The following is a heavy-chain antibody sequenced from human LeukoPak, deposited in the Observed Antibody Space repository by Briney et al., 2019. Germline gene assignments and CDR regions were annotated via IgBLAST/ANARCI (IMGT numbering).Heavy chain of an antibody. CDR1: GFTFSSYE. D-gene: IGHD4-17*01. CDR2: ISSSGSTI. CDR3: ARGVGIGDYEDY. Sequence: PGGSLRPSCAASGFTFSSYEMNWVRQAPGKGLEWVSYISSSGSTIYYADSVKGRFTISRDNAKNSLYLQMNSLRVEDTAVYYCARGVGIGDYEDYWGQGTLVTVSS. J-gene: IGHJ4*02. V-gene: IGHV3-48*03.